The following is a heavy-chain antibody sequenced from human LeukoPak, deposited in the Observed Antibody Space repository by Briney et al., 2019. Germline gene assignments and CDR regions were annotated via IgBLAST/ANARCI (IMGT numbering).Heavy chain of an antibody. Sequence: GGSLRLSCAASGFTFSSYGMHWVRQAPGKGLEWVAFIRYDGSNKYYADSVKGRFTISRDNSKNTLYLQMNSLRAEDTAVYYCAKELLANYDSSGYHPRAYYYYYYMDVWGKGTTVTISS. J-gene: IGHJ6*03. CDR3: AKELLANYDSSGYHPRAYYYYYYMDV. CDR1: GFTFSSYG. CDR2: IRYDGSNK. D-gene: IGHD3-22*01. V-gene: IGHV3-30*02.